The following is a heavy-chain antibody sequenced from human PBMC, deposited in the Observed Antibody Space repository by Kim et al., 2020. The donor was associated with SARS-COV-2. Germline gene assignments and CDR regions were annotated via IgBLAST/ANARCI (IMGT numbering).Heavy chain of an antibody. Sequence: GGSLRLSCTTSGFTFSGYDMNWVRQGPGKGLEWLSFITKSSTTIYYADSVEGRFTISRDNAKNSLFLQMNSLRDEDTALYYCVRDRMGGAFDMWGQGTMVTVSS. CDR3: VRDRMGGAFDM. CDR1: GFTFSGYD. V-gene: IGHV3-48*02. J-gene: IGHJ3*02. D-gene: IGHD3-16*01. CDR2: ITKSSTTI.